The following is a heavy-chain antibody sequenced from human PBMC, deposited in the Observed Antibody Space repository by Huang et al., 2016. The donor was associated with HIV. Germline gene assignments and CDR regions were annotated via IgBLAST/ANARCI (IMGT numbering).Heavy chain of an antibody. D-gene: IGHD2-2*01. V-gene: IGHV4-39*01. CDR2: IYYSGST. Sequence: QLQLQESGPGLVKPSETLSLTCSVSGGSISSSSYYWGWIRQPPGKGLEWFGGIYYSGSTFYHPSRKSRVTISVDTSKNQFSLRLSSVTAADTSVYYCARHMDCSSSSCLAGGHERGPFDMWGQGTMVTVSS. CDR3: ARHMDCSSSSCLAGGHERGPFDM. J-gene: IGHJ3*02. CDR1: GGSISSSSYY.